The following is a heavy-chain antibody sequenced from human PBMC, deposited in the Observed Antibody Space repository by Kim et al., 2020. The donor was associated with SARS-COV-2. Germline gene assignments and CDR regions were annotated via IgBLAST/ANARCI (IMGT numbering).Heavy chain of an antibody. D-gene: IGHD3-22*01. CDR3: ASDRGYYDGPDAFDI. CDR1: GDSIRSYY. CDR2: IYYSGST. V-gene: IGHV4-59*01. J-gene: IGHJ3*02. Sequence: SETLSLTCTVSGDSIRSYYWSWIRQSPGKGLEWIGSIYYSGSTNYNPSLKSRVTISLDTSKNQFSLKLSSVTAADTAVYYCASDRGYYDGPDAFDIWGQG.